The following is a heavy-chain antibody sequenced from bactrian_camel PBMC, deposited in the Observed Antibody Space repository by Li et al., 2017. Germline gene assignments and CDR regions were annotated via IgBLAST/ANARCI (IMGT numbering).Heavy chain of an antibody. V-gene: IGHV3S53*01. CDR2: IDRTGKA. J-gene: IGHJ4*01. Sequence: HVQLVESGGGLVQPGGSLRLSCVASQYTVSGSHMAWWRQNPGKEREGVAGIDRTGKASYADSVKGRFTISRDDAKNTVYLQMNSLKPEDTAVYYCAADELHNDCYSGSWGPQETQVTVS. D-gene: IGHD3*01. CDR1: QYTVSGSH.